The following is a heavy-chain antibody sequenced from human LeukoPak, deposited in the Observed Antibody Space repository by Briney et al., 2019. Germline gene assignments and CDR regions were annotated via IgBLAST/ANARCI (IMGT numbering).Heavy chain of an antibody. CDR2: IYYSGST. Sequence: SETLSLTCTVSGGSISSSSYYWGWIRQPPGKGLEWIGSIYYSGSTYYNPSLKSRVTISVDMSKSQFSLKLSSVTAADTAVYYCARVVVPAAILVWFDPWGQGTLVTVSS. J-gene: IGHJ5*02. V-gene: IGHV4-39*01. D-gene: IGHD2-2*02. CDR3: ARVVVPAAILVWFDP. CDR1: GGSISSSSYY.